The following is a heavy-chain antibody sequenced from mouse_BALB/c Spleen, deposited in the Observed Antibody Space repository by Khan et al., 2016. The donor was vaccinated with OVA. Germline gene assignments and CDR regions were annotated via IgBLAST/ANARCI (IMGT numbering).Heavy chain of an antibody. Sequence: VQLQESGGDLMKPGASVKISCKATGYTFSSYWIEWVKQRPGHGLEWIGQIFPGSVSTTYNEKFKGKATFPADTSSNTAYMHFSSLTSEDSAVYYCARGGYGGFAYWGQGTLVTVSA. CDR1: GYTFSSYW. V-gene: IGHV1-9*01. D-gene: IGHD2-2*01. CDR3: ARGGYGGFAY. CDR2: IFPGSVST. J-gene: IGHJ3*01.